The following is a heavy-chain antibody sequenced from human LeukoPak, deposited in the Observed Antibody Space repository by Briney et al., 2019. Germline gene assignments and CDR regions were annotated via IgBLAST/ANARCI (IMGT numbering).Heavy chain of an antibody. J-gene: IGHJ1*01. V-gene: IGHV4-39*01. CDR2: IYYRGRT. CDR1: ADSISSSSYD. D-gene: IGHD3-22*01. Sequence: SQTLSLTLSLVADSISSSSYDWGWIRQTPGKGLEWIGEIYYRGRTYYNPSLKGRVSISIDTSNNQFSLTLNSVTAADTALYVCARRRYYDNTGYLDWGQGTLVTVSS. CDR3: ARRRYYDNTGYLD.